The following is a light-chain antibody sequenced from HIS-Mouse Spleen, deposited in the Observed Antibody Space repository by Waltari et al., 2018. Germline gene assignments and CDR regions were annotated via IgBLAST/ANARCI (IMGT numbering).Light chain of an antibody. CDR2: EVS. CDR3: SSYTSSSTWV. Sequence: QSALTQPASVSGSPGQSITISCTGTSTDVCGYNYVSWYQQHPGKAPKLMIYEVSTRPSGVSNRFSGSKSGNTASLTISGLQAEDEADYYCSSYTSSSTWVFGGGTKLTVL. V-gene: IGLV2-14*01. CDR1: STDVCGYNY. J-gene: IGLJ3*02.